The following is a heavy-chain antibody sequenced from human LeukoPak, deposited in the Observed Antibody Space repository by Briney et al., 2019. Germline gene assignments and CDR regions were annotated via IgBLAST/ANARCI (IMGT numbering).Heavy chain of an antibody. CDR1: GGSISSNSHY. CDR3: ARGAGSGSYYLPDY. CDR2: FHYSGTT. J-gene: IGHJ4*02. Sequence: SETLSLTCTVSGGSISSNSHYWGWIRQPPGRDLEWIGSFHYSGTTSYNLSLKSRVTISVDTSQNQFSLKLSSVTAADTAVYYCARGAGSGSYYLPDYWGQGTLVTVSS. D-gene: IGHD3-10*01. V-gene: IGHV4-39*07.